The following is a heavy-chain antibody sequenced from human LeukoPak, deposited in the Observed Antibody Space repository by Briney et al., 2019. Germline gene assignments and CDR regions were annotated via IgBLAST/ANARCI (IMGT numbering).Heavy chain of an antibody. J-gene: IGHJ4*02. D-gene: IGHD6-19*01. V-gene: IGHV3-21*01. CDR2: ISSSSSYI. CDR3: ARKRSSGWIDY. Sequence: GGSLRLSCAASGFTFSSYSMNWVRKAPGKGLEWVSSISSSSSYIYYADSVKGRFTISRDNAKNSLYLQMNSLRAEDTAVYYCARKRSSGWIDYWGQGTLVTVSS. CDR1: GFTFSSYS.